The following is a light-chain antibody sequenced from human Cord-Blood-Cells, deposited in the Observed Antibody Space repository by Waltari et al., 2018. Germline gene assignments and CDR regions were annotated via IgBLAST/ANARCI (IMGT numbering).Light chain of an antibody. CDR1: SSYVGSSNL. J-gene: IGLJ3*02. CDR3: CSYAGSSTWV. Sequence: QSALTQPASVSGSPGQSLTIPCTGTSSYVGSSNLVPWYQQHPGTAPKLMIYEGSKRPSGVSNRFSGSKSGNTASLTISGLQAEDEADYYCCSYAGSSTWVFGGGTKLTVL. V-gene: IGLV2-23*01. CDR2: EGS.